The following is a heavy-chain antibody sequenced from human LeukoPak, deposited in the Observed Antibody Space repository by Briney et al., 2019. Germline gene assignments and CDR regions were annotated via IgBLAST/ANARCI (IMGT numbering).Heavy chain of an antibody. CDR2: ISGSGGST. CDR3: ARDEEMERGPDY. V-gene: IGHV3-23*01. Sequence: GGSLRLSCAASGFTFSSYAMSWVRQVPGKGLEWVSGISGSGGSTDYADSVKGRVTISRDNSKNTLYLQMNSLRAEDTALYYCARDEEMERGPDYWGQGTLVTVSS. J-gene: IGHJ4*02. D-gene: IGHD5-24*01. CDR1: GFTFSSYA.